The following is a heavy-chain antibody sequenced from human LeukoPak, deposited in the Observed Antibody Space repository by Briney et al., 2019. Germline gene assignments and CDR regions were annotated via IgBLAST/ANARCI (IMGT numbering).Heavy chain of an antibody. CDR3: ARWLATIPKMFDP. CDR2: INYYGSA. V-gene: IGHV4-34*01. J-gene: IGHJ5*02. D-gene: IGHD3-22*01. Sequence: SETLSLTCAVYGGSFSSYYWTWIRQPPGKGLEWLGEINYYGSATYNPSLKSRVTISTDTSKNQFSLKLSSVTAADTAIYYCARWLATIPKMFDPWGQGTLVTVSS. CDR1: GGSFSSYY.